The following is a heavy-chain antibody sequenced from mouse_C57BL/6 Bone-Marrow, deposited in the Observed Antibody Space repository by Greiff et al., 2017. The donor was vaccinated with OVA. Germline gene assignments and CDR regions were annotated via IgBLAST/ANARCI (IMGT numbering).Heavy chain of an antibody. V-gene: IGHV1-9*01. D-gene: IGHD1-1*01. J-gene: IGHJ1*03. CDR1: GYTFTGYW. Sequence: VQRVESGAELMKPGASVKLSCKATGYTFTGYWIEWVKQRPGHGLEWIGEILPGSGSTNYNEKFKGKATFTADTSSNTAYMQLSSLTTEDSAIYYCARSPYYYGSSSVYWYFDVWGTGTTVTVSS. CDR2: ILPGSGST. CDR3: ARSPYYYGSSSVYWYFDV.